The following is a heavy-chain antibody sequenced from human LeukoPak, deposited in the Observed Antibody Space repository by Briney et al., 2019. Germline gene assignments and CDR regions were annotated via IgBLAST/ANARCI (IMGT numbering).Heavy chain of an antibody. Sequence: PGRSLRLSCAASGFTLSNYHMRWFRQAPGKGLEWVAVISHDGSNTFYVDSVQGRFIISRDKSKNTLNLQMNSLRAEDSAVYYCARIHGPTRAHYFFDYWGQGTLVTVSS. CDR3: ARIHGPTRAHYFFDY. V-gene: IGHV3-33*01. J-gene: IGHJ4*02. D-gene: IGHD2-2*01. CDR2: ISHDGSNT. CDR1: GFTLSNYH.